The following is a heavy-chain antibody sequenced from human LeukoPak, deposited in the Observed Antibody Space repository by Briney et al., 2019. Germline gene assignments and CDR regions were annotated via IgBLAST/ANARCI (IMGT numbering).Heavy chain of an antibody. J-gene: IGHJ5*02. Sequence: GGSLRLSCAASGFTFSSYSMNWVRQAPGKGLEWVSSISSSSSYIYYADSMKGRFTISRDNAKNSLYLQMNSLRAEDTAVYYCARGVVVVVAAPELYNWFDPWGQGTLVTVSS. CDR3: ARGVVVVVAAPELYNWFDP. V-gene: IGHV3-21*01. CDR1: GFTFSSYS. D-gene: IGHD2-15*01. CDR2: ISSSSSYI.